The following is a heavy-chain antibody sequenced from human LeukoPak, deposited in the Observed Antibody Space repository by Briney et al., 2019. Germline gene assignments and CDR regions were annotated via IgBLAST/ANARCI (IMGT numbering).Heavy chain of an antibody. Sequence: SETLSLTCTVSGGSISSSSYYWGWIRQPPGKGLEWIGSIYYSGSTYYNPSLKSRVTISVDTSKNQFSLKLSSVTAADTAVYYCARDPTVTTSHPFDYWGQGTLVTVSS. D-gene: IGHD4-17*01. J-gene: IGHJ4*02. V-gene: IGHV4-39*07. CDR3: ARDPTVTTSHPFDY. CDR2: IYYSGST. CDR1: GGSISSSSYY.